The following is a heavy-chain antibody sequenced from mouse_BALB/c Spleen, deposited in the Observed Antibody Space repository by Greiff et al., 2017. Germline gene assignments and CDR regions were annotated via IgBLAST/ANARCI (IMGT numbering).Heavy chain of an antibody. Sequence: EVMLVESGGGLVKPGGSLKLSCAASGFTFSDYYMYWVRQTPEKRLEWVATISDGGSYTYYPDSVKGRFTISRDNAKNNLYLQMSSLKSEDTAMYYCARGRVYAMDYWGQGTSVTVSS. V-gene: IGHV5-4*02. CDR1: GFTFSDYY. CDR3: ARGRVYAMDY. J-gene: IGHJ4*01. CDR2: ISDGGSYT.